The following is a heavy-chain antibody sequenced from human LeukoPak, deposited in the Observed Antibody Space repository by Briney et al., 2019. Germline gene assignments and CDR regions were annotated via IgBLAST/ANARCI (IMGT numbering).Heavy chain of an antibody. V-gene: IGHV4-59*01. D-gene: IGHD6-19*01. CDR1: GGSLNTYY. J-gene: IGHJ4*02. CDR2: IYYSGST. Sequence: PSETLSLTCTVSGGSLNTYYWSWLRQPPGKGLEWIGYIYYSGSTNYNPSLKSRVTISVDTSKNQFSLKLSSVTAADTAVYYCARGVASVVVAGIALSGWGQGTLVTVSS. CDR3: ARGVASVVVAGIALSG.